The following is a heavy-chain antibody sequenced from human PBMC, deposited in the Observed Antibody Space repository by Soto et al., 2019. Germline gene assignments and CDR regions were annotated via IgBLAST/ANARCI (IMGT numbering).Heavy chain of an antibody. CDR3: AKDASSGITSFDL. D-gene: IGHD3-3*01. Sequence: EVQLLESGGGLVQPGGSLRLSCAASGFTFSSYAMSWVRQAPGKGLEWVSAISGSGGSTYYADSGKGRFTISRDNSTNTLYLQMISLRAEDTALYYCAKDASSGITSFDLWGRGTLVTVSS. J-gene: IGHJ2*01. CDR2: ISGSGGST. CDR1: GFTFSSYA. V-gene: IGHV3-23*01.